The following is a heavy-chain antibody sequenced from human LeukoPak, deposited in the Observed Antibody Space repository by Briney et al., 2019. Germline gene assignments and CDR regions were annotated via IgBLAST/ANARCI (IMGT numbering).Heavy chain of an antibody. D-gene: IGHD3-3*02. J-gene: IGHJ6*04. CDR1: GFTFSSYS. CDR3: ARLLAVPNYYYGMDV. V-gene: IGHV3-21*01. Sequence: GGSLRLSCAASGFTFSSYSMNWVRQAPGKGLEGVSSISSSSSYIYYADSVKGRFTISRDNAKNSLYLQMNSLRAEDTAVYYCARLLAVPNYYYGMDVWGKGTTVTVSS. CDR2: ISSSSSYI.